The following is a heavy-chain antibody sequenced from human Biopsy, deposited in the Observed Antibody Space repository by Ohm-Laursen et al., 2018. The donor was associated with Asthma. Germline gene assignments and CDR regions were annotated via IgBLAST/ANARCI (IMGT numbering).Heavy chain of an antibody. CDR3: AKDVFPGWELRRGPDY. CDR2: ISFDGSNK. Sequence: SLRLSCSASGFTFSNYGMHWVRQAPGKGLDWVTVISFDGSNKNYTDSVKGRFTISRDNSRNTLHLQMNSLRAEDTAVYYCAKDVFPGWELRRGPDYWGQGTLVTVSS. CDR1: GFTFSNYG. J-gene: IGHJ4*02. D-gene: IGHD1-26*01. V-gene: IGHV3-30*18.